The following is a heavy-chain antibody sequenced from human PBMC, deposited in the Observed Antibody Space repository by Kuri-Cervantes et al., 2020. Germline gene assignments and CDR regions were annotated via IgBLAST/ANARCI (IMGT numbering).Heavy chain of an antibody. CDR1: GFSFDDYG. Sequence: SLKISCAASGFSFDDYGMHWVRQAPGKGLEWVSGISWNSGSIGYADSVKGRFTISRDNAKNSLYLQMNSLRAEDTAVYYCARDMTHPMATIIAYYYYGLDVWGQGTTVTVSS. CDR3: ARDMTHPMATIIAYYYYGLDV. D-gene: IGHD5-24*01. V-gene: IGHV3-9*01. J-gene: IGHJ6*02. CDR2: ISWNSGSI.